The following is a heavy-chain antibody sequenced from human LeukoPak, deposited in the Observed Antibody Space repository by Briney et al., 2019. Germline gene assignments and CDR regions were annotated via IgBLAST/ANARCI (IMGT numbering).Heavy chain of an antibody. CDR1: GGTFSNSA. CDR2: IIPIFATP. V-gene: IGHV1-69*06. D-gene: IGHD2-2*01. Sequence: GSSVKVSCKASGGTFSNSAISWVRQAPGQGLEWMGRIIPIFATPTYAQNFQGRVTITADKSTSTAYMELSSLTSEDTALYYCATWAGYCWTTSCGNTFDYWGQGTLVTVSP. CDR3: ATWAGYCWTTSCGNTFDY. J-gene: IGHJ4*02.